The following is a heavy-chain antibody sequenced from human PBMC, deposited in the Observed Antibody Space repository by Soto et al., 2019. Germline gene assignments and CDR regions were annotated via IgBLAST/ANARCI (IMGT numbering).Heavy chain of an antibody. V-gene: IGHV3-11*05. CDR3: ARARLTSTVTTGY. CDR1: GFTFSDYY. D-gene: IGHD4-4*01. Sequence: PGGSLRLSCAASGFTFSDYYMSWIRQAPGRGLEWISYISGNSDFTNYADSVRGRFTISRDNAKNSLYLQMNSLRAEDTALYYCARARLTSTVTTGYWGPGTQVTVSS. CDR2: ISGNSDFT. J-gene: IGHJ4*02.